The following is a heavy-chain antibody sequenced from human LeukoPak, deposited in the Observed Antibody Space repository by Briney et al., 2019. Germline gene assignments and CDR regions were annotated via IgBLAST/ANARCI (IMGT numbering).Heavy chain of an antibody. CDR3: AVSYRRKRDRRIYYGMDA. CDR2: IYYSGST. J-gene: IGHJ6*02. V-gene: IGHV4-59*01. CDR1: GGSISSYY. Sequence: SETLSLTCTVSGGSISSYYWSWIRQPPGKGLEWIGYIYYSGSTNYNPSLKSRVTISVDTSKNQFSLKLSSVTAADTAVYYCAVSYRRKRDRRIYYGMDAWGQGTTVTVSS. D-gene: IGHD1-1*01.